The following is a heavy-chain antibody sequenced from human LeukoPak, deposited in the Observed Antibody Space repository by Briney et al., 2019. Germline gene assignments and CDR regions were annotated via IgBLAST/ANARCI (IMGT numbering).Heavy chain of an antibody. CDR2: INPNSGGT. CDR3: ARNRRLNSGFKNCIDD. CDR1: GYTFTVYY. D-gene: IGHD6-25*01. Sequence: GASLTVSCTSSGYTFTVYYMHWVRQAPGQGLEWMGWINPNSGGTNYAQKFQGRVTMTRDTSISTAYMELSRLRSDDTALYFCARNRRLNSGFKNCIDDWGQGTLVTVSS. J-gene: IGHJ4*02. V-gene: IGHV1-2*02.